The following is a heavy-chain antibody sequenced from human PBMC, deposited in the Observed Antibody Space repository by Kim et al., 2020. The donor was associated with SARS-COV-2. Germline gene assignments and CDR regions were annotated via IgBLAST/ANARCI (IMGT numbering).Heavy chain of an antibody. CDR2: IYYSGST. CDR3: ARHRLVRGVIITFNWFDP. J-gene: IGHJ5*02. Sequence: SETLSLTCTVSGGSISSSSYYWGWIRQPPGKGLEWIGSIYYSGSTYYNPSLKSRVTISVDTSKNQFSLKLSSVTAADTAVYYCARHRLVRGVIITFNWFDPWGQGTLVTVSS. D-gene: IGHD3-10*01. V-gene: IGHV4-39*01. CDR1: GGSISSSSYY.